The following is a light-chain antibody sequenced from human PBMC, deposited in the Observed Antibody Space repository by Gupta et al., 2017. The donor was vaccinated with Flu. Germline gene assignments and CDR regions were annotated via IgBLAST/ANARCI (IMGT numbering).Light chain of an antibody. CDR2: QDV. CDR3: QAWDKNIVI. Sequence: SFELPQPPSVSVSPGQTASITCSGDKLEDTYVCWYQQRPGQSPVLVVYQDVKRPSGIPDRFSGSSSGNTAALTISGTQAVDEADYYCQAWDKNIVIFGGGTKLTVL. V-gene: IGLV3-1*01. CDR1: KLEDTY. J-gene: IGLJ2*01.